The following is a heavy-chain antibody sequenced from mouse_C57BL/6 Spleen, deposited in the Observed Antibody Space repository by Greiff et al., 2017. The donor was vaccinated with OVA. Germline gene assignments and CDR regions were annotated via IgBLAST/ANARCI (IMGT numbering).Heavy chain of an antibody. CDR2: ISDGGSYT. V-gene: IGHV5-4*01. D-gene: IGHD2-4*01. Sequence: EVQVVESGGGLVKPGGSLKLSCAASGFTFSSYAMSWVRQTPEKRLEWVATISDGGSYTYYPDNVKGRFTISRDNAKNNLYLQMSHLKSEDTAMYYCARDPLYYDYDEDYAMDYWGQGTSVTVSS. CDR1: GFTFSSYA. CDR3: ARDPLYYDYDEDYAMDY. J-gene: IGHJ4*01.